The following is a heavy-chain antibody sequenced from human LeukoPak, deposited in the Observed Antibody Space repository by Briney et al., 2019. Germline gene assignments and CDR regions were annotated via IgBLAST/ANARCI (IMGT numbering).Heavy chain of an antibody. V-gene: IGHV3-74*01. J-gene: IGHJ5*02. CDR1: GFTFSSDW. Sequence: GGSLRLSCAASGFTFSSDWMHWVRQAPGKGLVWVSRIRGDGNDATYADSVKGRFTVSRDNARSTLFLQMNRLTADDTAVYYCSRDSVLGSGSLDAWGQGTLVSVSS. D-gene: IGHD3-10*01. CDR2: IRGDGNDA. CDR3: SRDSVLGSGSLDA.